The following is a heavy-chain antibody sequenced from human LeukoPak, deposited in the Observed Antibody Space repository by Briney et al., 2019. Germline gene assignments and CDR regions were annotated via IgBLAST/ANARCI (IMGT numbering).Heavy chain of an antibody. CDR2: IYTSGST. CDR3: ARDNAYLAEDYYYYMDV. J-gene: IGHJ6*03. CDR1: GGSISSYY. D-gene: IGHD2-21*01. Sequence: KSSETLSLTCTVSGGSISSYYWSWIRQPAGEGLEWIGRIYTSGSTNYNPSLKSRVTMSVDTSKNQFSLKLSSVTAADTAVYYCARDNAYLAEDYYYYMDVWGKGTTVTVSS. V-gene: IGHV4-4*07.